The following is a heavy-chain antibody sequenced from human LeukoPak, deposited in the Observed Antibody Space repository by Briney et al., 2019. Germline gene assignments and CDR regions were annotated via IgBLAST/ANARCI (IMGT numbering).Heavy chain of an antibody. J-gene: IGHJ3*01. CDR2: INGGGDAT. Sequence: GGSLRLSCAASGFSFNTNAMSWVRQAPGQGLEWVSAINGGGDATEYADSVKGRFTISRDNSKKTLFLQMNSLRPEETAVYYCARCTASWYANAFDVWGQGTLLTVSS. D-gene: IGHD2-2*01. V-gene: IGHV3-23*01. CDR1: GFSFNTNA. CDR3: ARCTASWYANAFDV.